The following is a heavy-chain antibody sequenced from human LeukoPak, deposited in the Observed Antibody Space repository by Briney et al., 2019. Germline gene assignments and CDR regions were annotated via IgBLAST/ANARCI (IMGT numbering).Heavy chain of an antibody. CDR3: ARGYYDSSGYLISYNWFDP. J-gene: IGHJ5*02. CDR2: IYYSGST. V-gene: IGHV4-59*01. Sequence: SETLSLTCTVSGGSISHYYWSWIRKPPGKGLEWIGYIYYSGSTNYNPSLKRRVTISVDTSKNQVSLKLSSVTAADTAVYYCARGYYDSSGYLISYNWFDPWGQGTLVTVSS. CDR1: GGSISHYY. D-gene: IGHD3-22*01.